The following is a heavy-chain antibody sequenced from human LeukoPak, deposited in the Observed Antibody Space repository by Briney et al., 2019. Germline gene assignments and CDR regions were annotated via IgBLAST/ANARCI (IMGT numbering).Heavy chain of an antibody. Sequence: GGSLRLSCGASGFTFTRYGMNWVRQAPGKGLEWVSSISSSSIYIYYADSVKGRFTISRDNAKNSLYLQMNSLRAEDTAVYYCARSELGYNYHYMDVWGKGTTVTVSS. CDR1: GFTFTRYG. D-gene: IGHD7-27*01. CDR3: ARSELGYNYHYMDV. J-gene: IGHJ6*03. CDR2: ISSSSIYI. V-gene: IGHV3-21*01.